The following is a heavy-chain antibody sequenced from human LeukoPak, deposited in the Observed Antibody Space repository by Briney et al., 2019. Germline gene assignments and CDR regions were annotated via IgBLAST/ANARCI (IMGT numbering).Heavy chain of an antibody. J-gene: IGHJ4*02. CDR2: IDSDGSST. D-gene: IGHD2-21*02. Sequence: GGSLRLSCAASGFTFSSYWMHWVRQAPGKGLVWVSRIDSDGSSTSYADSVKGRFTISRDNAKNTLYLQMNSLRAEDTAVYYCARALVCGGDCYYFDYWGQGTLVTVSS. CDR3: ARALVCGGDCYYFDY. CDR1: GFTFSSYW. V-gene: IGHV3-74*01.